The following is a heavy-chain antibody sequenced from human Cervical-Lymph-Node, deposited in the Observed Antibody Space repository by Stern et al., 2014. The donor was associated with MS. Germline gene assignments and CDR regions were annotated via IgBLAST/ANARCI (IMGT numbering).Heavy chain of an antibody. V-gene: IGHV2-5*01. D-gene: IGHD1-1*01. CDR2: IYWYDEK. CDR3: AHRPMETLGRPFDY. Sequence: QVTLKESGPTVVKPTQTLTLTCTFSGFSLTTSGVAVGWIRQPPGKALERVVLIYWYDEKRYSPSLRSRLTLTKDTSKNQVVLTMINMDPMDTATYYCAHRPMETLGRPFDYWGQGTLVTVSS. J-gene: IGHJ4*02. CDR1: GFSLTTSGVA.